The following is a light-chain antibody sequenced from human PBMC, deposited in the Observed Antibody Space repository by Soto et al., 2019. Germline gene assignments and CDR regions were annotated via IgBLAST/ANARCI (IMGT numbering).Light chain of an antibody. CDR1: QDIRND. CDR3: LQVYNYPWM. Sequence: AIQMTQSPSSLSASVGDRVTITCRASQDIRNDLGWYQQKPGKPPKLLIYSASSFQNGVPSRFSGCQPDTNFSLTISSLHQLYIATYYCLQVYNYPWMFGQGANLEIK. V-gene: IGKV1-6*01. CDR2: SAS. J-gene: IGKJ1*01.